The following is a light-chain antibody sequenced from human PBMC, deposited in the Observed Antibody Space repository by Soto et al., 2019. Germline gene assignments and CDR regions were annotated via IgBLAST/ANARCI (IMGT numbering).Light chain of an antibody. CDR1: QSVSNNY. V-gene: IGKV3-20*01. Sequence: ETVLTQSPGTLSLSPGERATLSCRASQSVSNNYLAWYQQKPGQAPRLLIYGASNRATGIPDRFSGSGSGTDFILTISRLEAEDFAVYYWQQDGSSGTFGQGTKVEIK. CDR3: QQDGSSGT. J-gene: IGKJ1*01. CDR2: GAS.